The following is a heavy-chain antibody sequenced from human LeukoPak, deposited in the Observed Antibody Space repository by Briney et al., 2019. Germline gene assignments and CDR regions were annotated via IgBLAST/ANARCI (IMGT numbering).Heavy chain of an antibody. V-gene: IGHV1-18*01. J-gene: IGHJ4*02. CDR3: ARLPIAVAGLYYFDY. CDR2: ISAYNGNT. CDR1: GYTFTSYG. Sequence: ASVKVSCKASGYTFTSYGISWVRQAPGHGLEWMGWISAYNGNTNYAQKLQGRVTMTTDTSTSTAYMELRSLRSDDTAVYYCARLPIAVAGLYYFDYWGQGTLVTVSS. D-gene: IGHD6-19*01.